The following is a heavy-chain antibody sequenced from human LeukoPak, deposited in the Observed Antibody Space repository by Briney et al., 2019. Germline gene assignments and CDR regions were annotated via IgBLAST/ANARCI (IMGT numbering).Heavy chain of an antibody. CDR3: ARLTPPGYYDSSGYDQFDY. J-gene: IGHJ4*01. CDR2: IYYSGST. D-gene: IGHD3-22*01. Sequence: SETLSLTCTVSGGSISSSSYYWGWIRQPPGKGLEWIGSIYYSGSTYYNPSLKSRVTISVDTSKNQFSLKLSSVTAADTAVYYCARLTPPGYYDSSGYDQFDYWGHGTLVTVSS. V-gene: IGHV4-39*01. CDR1: GGSISSSSYY.